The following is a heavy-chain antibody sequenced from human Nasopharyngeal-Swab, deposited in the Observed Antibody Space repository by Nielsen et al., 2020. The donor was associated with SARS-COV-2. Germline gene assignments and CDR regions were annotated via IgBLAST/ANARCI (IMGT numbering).Heavy chain of an antibody. CDR3: AKDDRQSQWLVDYYYGMDV. Sequence: GESLKISCAASGFTFSSYAMSWVRQAPGKGLEWVSAISGSGGSTYYADSVKGRFTISRDNSKNTLYLQMNSLRAEDTAVYYCAKDDRQSQWLVDYYYGMDVWGQGTTVTVSS. CDR2: ISGSGGST. D-gene: IGHD6-19*01. CDR1: GFTFSSYA. V-gene: IGHV3-23*01. J-gene: IGHJ6*02.